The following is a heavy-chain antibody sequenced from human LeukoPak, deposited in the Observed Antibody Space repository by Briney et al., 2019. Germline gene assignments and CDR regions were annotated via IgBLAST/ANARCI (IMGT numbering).Heavy chain of an antibody. Sequence: GSLRLSCAASGFTFSSFWMHWVRQAPGKGLVWVSRINSVGSSTSYADSVKGRFTISRDNAKNTLYLQMNSLRAEDTAVYYCARERTHCWEAFDTWGQGTLVTVSS. D-gene: IGHD2-21*01. J-gene: IGHJ5*02. CDR2: INSVGSST. CDR3: ARERTHCWEAFDT. CDR1: GFTFSSFW. V-gene: IGHV3-74*01.